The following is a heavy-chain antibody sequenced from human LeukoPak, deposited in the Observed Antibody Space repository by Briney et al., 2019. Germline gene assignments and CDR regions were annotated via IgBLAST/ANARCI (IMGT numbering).Heavy chain of an antibody. CDR3: AKVGGYSYGPSDY. D-gene: IGHD5-18*01. CDR1: GFTFSSYA. Sequence: GGSLRLSCAASGFTFSSYAMSWVRQAPGKGLEWVSAISGSGGSTYYADSVKGRFTISRDNAKNTLYLQTNSLRAEDTAVYYCAKVGGYSYGPSDYWGQGTLVTVSS. J-gene: IGHJ4*02. V-gene: IGHV3-23*01. CDR2: ISGSGGST.